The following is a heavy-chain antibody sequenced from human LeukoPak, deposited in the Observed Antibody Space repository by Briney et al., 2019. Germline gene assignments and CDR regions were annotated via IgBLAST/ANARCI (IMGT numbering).Heavy chain of an antibody. J-gene: IGHJ4*02. V-gene: IGHV3-23*01. CDR2: ISTSGRT. D-gene: IGHD3-22*01. Sequence: PGGSLRLSCAASGFTFSSYAVNWVRQAPGKGLEWVSLISTSGRTHYADSVEGRFTISRDNSKNTLYLQMNSLRAEDTAVYHCAKDLDSTGYYSYRYWGQGTLVTVSS. CDR3: AKDLDSTGYYSYRY. CDR1: GFTFSSYA.